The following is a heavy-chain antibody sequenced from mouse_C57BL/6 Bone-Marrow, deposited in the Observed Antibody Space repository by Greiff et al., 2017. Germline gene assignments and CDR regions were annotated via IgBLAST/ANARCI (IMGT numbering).Heavy chain of an antibody. CDR1: GYTFTSYG. V-gene: IGHV1-81*01. D-gene: IGHD2-4*01. J-gene: IGHJ3*01. CDR3: ARNYDYDVEAY. CDR2: IYPRSGNT. Sequence: VQLMESGAELARPGASVKLSCQASGYTFTSYGISWVKQRTGQGLEWIGEIYPRSGNTYYNEKFKGKATLTADKSSSTAYMELRSLTSEDSAVYSCARNYDYDVEAYWGQGTLVTVSA.